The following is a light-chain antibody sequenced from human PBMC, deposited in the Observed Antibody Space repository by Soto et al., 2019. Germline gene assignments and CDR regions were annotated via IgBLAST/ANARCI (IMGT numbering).Light chain of an antibody. CDR2: AAS. CDR3: QQYGHSPRT. V-gene: IGKV3-20*01. J-gene: IGKJ1*01. Sequence: EIVLTQSPGTLSLSPGERATLSCRASQSVADNYLAWYQQKPGQAPRLLIYAASRRATGIPDTFSGSVSGTDFTLTITRLEPEDFALYYCQQYGHSPRTFGQGTRVEIK. CDR1: QSVADNY.